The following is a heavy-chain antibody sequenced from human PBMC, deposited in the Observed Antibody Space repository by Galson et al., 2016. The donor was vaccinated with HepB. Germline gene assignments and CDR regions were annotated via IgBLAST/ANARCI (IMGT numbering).Heavy chain of an antibody. CDR1: GYIFTRYT. J-gene: IGHJ4*02. V-gene: IGHV1-3*01. Sequence: SVKVSCKASGYIFTRYTIHWVRQAPGQRLEWMGWINPGNGNTKYSRNFQGGVTFTSDTSANTAYLELSSLRSEDTSVYYCARVGEDFSSGYSSGLAYWGRGTLVTVSP. CDR2: INPGNGNT. CDR3: ARVGEDFSSGYSSGLAY. D-gene: IGHD3-3*01.